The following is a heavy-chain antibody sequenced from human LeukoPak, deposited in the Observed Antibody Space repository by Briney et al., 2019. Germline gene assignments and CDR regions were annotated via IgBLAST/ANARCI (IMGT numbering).Heavy chain of an antibody. CDR2: IYYSGST. Sequence: PSETLSLTCTVSGGSISGHYWSWIRQPPGKGLEWIGYIYYSGSTNYNPSLKSRVTISVDTSKNQFSLKLSSVTAADTAVYYCARGIAAAPPDNWFDPWGQGTLVTVSS. CDR1: GGSISGHY. CDR3: ARGIAAAPPDNWFDP. J-gene: IGHJ5*02. V-gene: IGHV4-59*11. D-gene: IGHD6-13*01.